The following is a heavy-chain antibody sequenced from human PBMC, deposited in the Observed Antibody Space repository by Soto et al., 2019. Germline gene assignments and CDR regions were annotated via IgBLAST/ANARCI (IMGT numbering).Heavy chain of an antibody. CDR2: IIPIFGTA. CDR3: ARGGYCSGGSCSYYYYGMDV. Sequence: QVQLVQSGAEVKKPGSSVKVSCKASGGTFSSYAISWVRQAPGQGLEWMGGIIPIFGTANYAQKFQGRVTMTADESTSTAYMELSSLRSEDTAVYYCARGGYCSGGSCSYYYYGMDVWGQGTTVTVSS. J-gene: IGHJ6*02. D-gene: IGHD2-15*01. V-gene: IGHV1-69*12. CDR1: GGTFSSYA.